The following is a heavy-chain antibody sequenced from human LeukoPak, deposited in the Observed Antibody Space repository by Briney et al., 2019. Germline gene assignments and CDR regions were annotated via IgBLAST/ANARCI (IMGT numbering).Heavy chain of an antibody. V-gene: IGHV3-9*03. CDR1: GFTFADYA. CDR2: ISWNSGSI. Sequence: GGSLRLSCVAYGFTFADYATHWVRQAPGEGLEWVSGISWNSGSIGYADSVKGRFTISRDNAKNSLYLQMNSLRAEDMALYCCAKDVSGSYLDAFDIWGQGTMVTVSS. CDR3: AKDVSGSYLDAFDI. J-gene: IGHJ3*02. D-gene: IGHD6-19*01.